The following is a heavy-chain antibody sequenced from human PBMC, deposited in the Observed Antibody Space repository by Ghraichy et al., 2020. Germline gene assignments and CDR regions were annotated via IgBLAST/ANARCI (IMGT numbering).Heavy chain of an antibody. V-gene: IGHV3-7*01. J-gene: IGHJ2*01. CDR1: GFTFTTYW. CDR2: INPDGSDK. CDR3: ARVPARGYFDV. Sequence: GGSLRLSCAASGFTFTTYWINWVRQAPGKGLEWVASINPDGSDKDYADSVEGRFTLSRDNAQNSVSLQMNNLRAEDTALYYCARVPARGYFDVWGRGTLVTVSS.